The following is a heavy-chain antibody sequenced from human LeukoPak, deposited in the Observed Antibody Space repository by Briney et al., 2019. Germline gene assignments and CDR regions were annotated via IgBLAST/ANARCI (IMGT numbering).Heavy chain of an antibody. CDR3: AQSGSWTYYYYGMDV. D-gene: IGHD6-13*01. V-gene: IGHV1-69*13. J-gene: IGHJ6*02. CDR2: IIPIFGTA. CDR1: GGTFSSYA. Sequence: ASVKVSCKASGGTFSSYAISWVRQAPGQGLEWMGGIIPIFGTANYAQKFQGRVTITADESTSTAYMELSSLRSEDTAVYYCAQSGSWTYYYYGMDVWGQGTTVTVSS.